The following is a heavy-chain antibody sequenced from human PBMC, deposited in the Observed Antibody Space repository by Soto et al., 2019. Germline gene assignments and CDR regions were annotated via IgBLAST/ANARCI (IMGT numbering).Heavy chain of an antibody. Sequence: QVQLVESGGGVVQPGRSLRLSCAASGFPFSTYGMHWVRQAPGKGLEWVALIYYDGINKYYADSVKGRFTISRDNSKNTLYLQMNSLRAEDTAVYYCARGDMTTVTTSNYWGQGTLVTVSS. V-gene: IGHV3-33*01. CDR2: IYYDGINK. CDR3: ARGDMTTVTTSNY. CDR1: GFPFSTYG. J-gene: IGHJ4*02. D-gene: IGHD4-17*01.